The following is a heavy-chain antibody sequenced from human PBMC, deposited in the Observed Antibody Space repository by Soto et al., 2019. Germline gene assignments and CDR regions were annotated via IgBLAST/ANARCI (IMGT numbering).Heavy chain of an antibody. CDR1: GGSISSYY. CDR3: ARQGFGPLHGLVDV. J-gene: IGHJ6*02. V-gene: IGHV4-59*08. D-gene: IGHD3-10*01. CDR2: VHHSWGS. Sequence: QVQLQESGPGLVKPSETLSLSCTVSGGSISSYYWSWFRQSPGKRMEWIGYVHHSWGSSYNPSLQRXVXXSLDTAKRQFSLKVTSVTATDTAVYYCARQGFGPLHGLVDVWGQGTTVTVSS.